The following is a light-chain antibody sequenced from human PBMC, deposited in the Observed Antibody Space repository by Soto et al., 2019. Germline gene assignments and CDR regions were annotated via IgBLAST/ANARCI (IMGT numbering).Light chain of an antibody. CDR2: EVS. J-gene: IGKJ1*01. CDR1: QSLIHSDGNTY. Sequence: DVVMTQSPLSLPVTLGQPASISCRSSQSLIHSDGNTYLNWFQQRPGQSPRRLIYEVSDRDSGVPDRFSGSGSGTDFTLKISRVEAEDVGVYYCMQGTYSPWTFGQGTEVEIK. V-gene: IGKV2-30*02. CDR3: MQGTYSPWT.